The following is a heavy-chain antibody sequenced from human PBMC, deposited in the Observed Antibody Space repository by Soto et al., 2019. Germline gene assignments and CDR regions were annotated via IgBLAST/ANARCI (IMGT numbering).Heavy chain of an antibody. CDR2: LWYDGDDK. Sequence: QVLLVESGGGVVQPGTSLRLSCAASGFTIGSYGMHWVRQAPGKGLEWVAGLWYDGDDKYYGDSVKGRLTISRDNSMKTLYLQMNSRRAEDTAVYYCVRGPYYGLYYFDSWGQGTLVTVSS. V-gene: IGHV3-33*01. CDR1: GFTIGSYG. CDR3: VRGPYYGLYYFDS. J-gene: IGHJ4*02. D-gene: IGHD3-10*01.